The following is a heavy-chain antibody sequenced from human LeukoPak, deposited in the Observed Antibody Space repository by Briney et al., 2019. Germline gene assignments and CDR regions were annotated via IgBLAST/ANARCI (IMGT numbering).Heavy chain of an antibody. CDR3: ARDQTGGSGSYTTNYFDY. CDR2: ISSSSSYT. Sequence: PGGSLRLSCAASGFTFSDYYMSWIRQAPGKGLEWVSYISSSSSYTNYADSVKGRFTIFRDNAKNSLYLQMNSLRAEDTAVYYCARDQTGGSGSYTTNYFDYWGRGTLVTVSS. CDR1: GFTFSDYY. J-gene: IGHJ4*02. V-gene: IGHV3-11*06. D-gene: IGHD3-10*01.